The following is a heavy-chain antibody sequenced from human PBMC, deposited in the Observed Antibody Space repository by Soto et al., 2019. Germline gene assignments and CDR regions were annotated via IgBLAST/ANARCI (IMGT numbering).Heavy chain of an antibody. J-gene: IGHJ6*02. V-gene: IGHV3-72*01. CDR1: GFTFSDHY. D-gene: IGHD6-6*01. Sequence: PGGSLRLSCAASGFTFSDHYMDWVRQAPGKGLEWVGRTRNKANSYTTEYAASVKGRFTISRDDSKNSLYLQMNSLKTEDTAAYYCARDPYSSSSGGMDVWGQGTTVTVSS. CDR3: ARDPYSSSSGGMDV. CDR2: TRNKANSYTT.